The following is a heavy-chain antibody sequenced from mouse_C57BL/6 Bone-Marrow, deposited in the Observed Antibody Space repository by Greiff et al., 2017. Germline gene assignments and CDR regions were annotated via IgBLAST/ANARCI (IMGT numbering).Heavy chain of an antibody. CDR3: ARGYDYDYAMDD. D-gene: IGHD2-4*01. CDR2: INPNYGTT. V-gene: IGHV1-39*01. Sequence: EVQLQQSGPELVKPGASVKISCKASGYSFTDYNMNWVKQSNGKSLEWIGVINPNYGTTSYNQKFKGKATLTVDQSSSTAYMQHNSLTSEDSAVYYGARGYDYDYAMDDWGQGTSVTVSS. CDR1: GYSFTDYN. J-gene: IGHJ4*01.